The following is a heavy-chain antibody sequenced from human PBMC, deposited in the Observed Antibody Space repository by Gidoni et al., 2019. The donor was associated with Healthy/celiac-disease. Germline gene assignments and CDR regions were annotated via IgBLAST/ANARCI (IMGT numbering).Heavy chain of an antibody. CDR3: ARDSHLFYADSSAETYDAFDI. CDR2: INPNSGGT. CDR1: GYTFTGYY. J-gene: IGHJ3*02. Sequence: QVQLVQSGAEVKKPGASVKVSCKASGYTFTGYYMHWVRQAPGQGLEWMGWINPNSGGTNYAQKFQGRVTMTRDTSISTAYMELSRLRSDDTAVYYCARDSHLFYADSSAETYDAFDIWGQGTMVTVSS. V-gene: IGHV1-2*02. D-gene: IGHD6-19*01.